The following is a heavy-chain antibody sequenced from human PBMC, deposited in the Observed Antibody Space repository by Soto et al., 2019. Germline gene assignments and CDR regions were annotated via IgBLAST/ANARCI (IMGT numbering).Heavy chain of an antibody. J-gene: IGHJ6*02. CDR1: GASISRFY. Sequence: ETLSLTSSASGASISRFYWNWIRQPPGKGLEWIGHIYYSRSTYYNPSLKIRITISVDTSKNQFSLKLSSVTAADTAVYYCAREPDVWGQGTTVTVSS. CDR2: IYYSRST. CDR3: AREPDV. V-gene: IGHV4-59*12.